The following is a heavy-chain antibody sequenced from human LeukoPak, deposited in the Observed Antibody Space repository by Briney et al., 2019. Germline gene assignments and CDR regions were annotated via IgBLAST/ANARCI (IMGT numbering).Heavy chain of an antibody. V-gene: IGHV1-69*06. CDR2: IIPIFGTT. J-gene: IGHJ6*03. CDR3: ARVVGLTGYSSNWYSGYYYYMDV. CDR1: GGTFSSYA. D-gene: IGHD6-13*01. Sequence: SVMVSCKASGGTFSSYAITWVRQTPGQGLEWMGGIIPIFGTTNYAQKFQDRVTITADKSTSTAYMKLSSLRSEDTAVYYCARVVGLTGYSSNWYSGYYYYMDVWGKGTTVTVSS.